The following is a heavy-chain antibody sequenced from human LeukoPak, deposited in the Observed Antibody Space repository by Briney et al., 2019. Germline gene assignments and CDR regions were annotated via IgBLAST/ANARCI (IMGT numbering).Heavy chain of an antibody. CDR1: GFTVSGNY. V-gene: IGHV3-53*01. Sequence: QSGGSLRLSCEASGFTVSGNYMSWVRQAPGKGLEWVSVIFSYGSTYYADSVKGRFTVSRDYSKNTLYLQMNSLRAEDTAVYYCARDRSGDVWGQGTMVTVSS. CDR3: ARDRSGDV. J-gene: IGHJ3*01. CDR2: IFSYGST.